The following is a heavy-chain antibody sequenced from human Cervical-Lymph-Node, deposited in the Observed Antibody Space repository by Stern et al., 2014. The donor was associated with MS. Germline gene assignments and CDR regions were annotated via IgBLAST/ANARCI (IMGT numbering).Heavy chain of an antibody. CDR3: ARGRDCSGGSCMYYFDY. J-gene: IGHJ4*02. D-gene: IGHD2-15*01. CDR2: IYYSGST. V-gene: IGHV4-39*01. Sequence: QVHLQESGPGLVKPSETLSLTCTVSGGSISSSSYYWGWIRQPPGKGLEWIGSIYYSGSTYYNPSLKRRVTISVDKYKNQFFLKLSSVTAADTAVYYCARGRDCSGGSCMYYFDYWGQGTLVTVSS. CDR1: GGSISSSSYY.